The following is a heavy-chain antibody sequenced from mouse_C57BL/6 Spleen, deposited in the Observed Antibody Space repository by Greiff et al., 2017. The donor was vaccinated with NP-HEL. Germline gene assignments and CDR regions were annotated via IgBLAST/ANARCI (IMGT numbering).Heavy chain of an antibody. Sequence: VQLQQSGAELARPGASVKMSCKASGYTFTSYTMHWVKQRPEQGLEWIGYINPSSGYTKYNQKFKDKATLTADKSSSTAYMQLSSLTSEDSAVYYCARGYYYGSSYEGAMDYWGQGTSVTVSS. V-gene: IGHV1-4*01. CDR1: GYTFTSYT. J-gene: IGHJ4*01. CDR2: INPSSGYT. D-gene: IGHD1-1*01. CDR3: ARGYYYGSSYEGAMDY.